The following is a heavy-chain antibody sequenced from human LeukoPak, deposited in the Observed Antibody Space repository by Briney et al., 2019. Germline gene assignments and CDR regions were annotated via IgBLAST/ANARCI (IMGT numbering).Heavy chain of an antibody. CDR2: IWYDGSNK. Sequence: PGKSLRLSCAASGFNFKNYGMHWVRQAPGKGPEWVGVIWYDGSNKYYADSVKGRFTISRDNSKNTLYLQMNSLRAEDTAVYYCARDPYNSGWYGEYWGQGTLVIVSS. CDR1: GFNFKNYG. V-gene: IGHV3-33*01. J-gene: IGHJ4*02. CDR3: ARDPYNSGWYGEY. D-gene: IGHD6-19*01.